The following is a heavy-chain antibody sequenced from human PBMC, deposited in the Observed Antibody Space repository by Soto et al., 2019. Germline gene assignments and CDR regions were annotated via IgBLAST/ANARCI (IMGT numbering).Heavy chain of an antibody. CDR3: ARVGVRGMEV. CDR1: GYTFTSYD. Sequence: QVQLVQSGAEVKKPGASVKVSCKASGYTFTSYDINWVRQATGQGLEWMGWINPNSGNTGYAQKFQGRVTMTRNTSMRTAYMALSRPSSEDAAVYYCARVGVRGMEVWGQGPTVTVSS. J-gene: IGHJ6*02. D-gene: IGHD3-16*01. CDR2: INPNSGNT. V-gene: IGHV1-8*01.